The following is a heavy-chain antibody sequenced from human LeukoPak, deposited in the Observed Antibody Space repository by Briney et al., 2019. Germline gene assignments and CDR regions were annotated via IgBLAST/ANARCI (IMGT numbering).Heavy chain of an antibody. Sequence: GGSLRLSCAASGFTFSTYAMSWVRQAPGKGLEWVSSISGSGGSTYSADSVKGRFTISRDNSKNTLYLQMNSLRAEDTALYYCAKDRSCTNDICHGDFDYWGQGTLVTVSS. CDR2: ISGSGGST. CDR3: AKDRSCTNDICHGDFDY. D-gene: IGHD2-8*01. V-gene: IGHV3-23*01. J-gene: IGHJ4*02. CDR1: GFTFSTYA.